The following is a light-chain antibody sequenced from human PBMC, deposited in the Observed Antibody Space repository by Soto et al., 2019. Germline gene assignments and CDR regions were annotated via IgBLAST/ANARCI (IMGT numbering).Light chain of an antibody. Sequence: QSALTQSPSVSGAPGQRVSISCTGTSSNIGAGFDVHWYQQLPGTAPKPLIYGNNNRPSGVPARFSGSKSGTSASLAITGLQAEDEADYYCQSYDSSLSGGAVFGTGTKLTVL. CDR3: QSYDSSLSGGAV. V-gene: IGLV1-40*01. CDR2: GNN. J-gene: IGLJ1*01. CDR1: SSNIGAGFD.